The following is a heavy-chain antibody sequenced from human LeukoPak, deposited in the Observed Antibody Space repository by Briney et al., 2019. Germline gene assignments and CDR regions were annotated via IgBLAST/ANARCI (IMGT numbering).Heavy chain of an antibody. CDR2: IYTDGST. CDR1: GASMSSYY. V-gene: IGHV4-4*07. J-gene: IGHJ4*02. D-gene: IGHD6-13*01. Sequence: PSETLSLTCIVSGASMSSYYWSWIRQSAGKGLEWIGRIYTDGSTNYSPSLKSRVTMSVDTSKKQFSLELNSVTAADTAVYYCTTYRQQLAFDTWGQGTLVTVSS. CDR3: TTYRQQLAFDT.